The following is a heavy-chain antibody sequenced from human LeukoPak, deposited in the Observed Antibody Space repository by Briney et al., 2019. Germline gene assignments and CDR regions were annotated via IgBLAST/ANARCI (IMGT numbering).Heavy chain of an antibody. CDR3: ATSTVTTFTFDY. V-gene: IGHV1-2*02. CDR2: INPNSGGT. D-gene: IGHD4-17*01. Sequence: ASVKVSCKASGYTFTGYYMHWVRQGPGQGLEWMGWINPNSGGTNYAQKFQGRVTMTRDTSISTAYMELSRLRSDDTAVYYCATSTVTTFTFDYWGQGTLVTVSS. CDR1: GYTFTGYY. J-gene: IGHJ4*02.